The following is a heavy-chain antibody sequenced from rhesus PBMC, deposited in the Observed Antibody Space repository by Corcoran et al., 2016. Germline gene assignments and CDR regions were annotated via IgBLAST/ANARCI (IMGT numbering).Heavy chain of an antibody. CDR1: GGSFSSYW. J-gene: IGHJ4*01. V-gene: IGHV4-80*01. D-gene: IGHD5-24*01. CDR3: ARQNSGYDLDY. Sequence: QVQLQESGPGLVKPLETLSLTCAVSGGSFSSYWWSWIRQPPGKGLEWIGEINGNRGSTTYNPSLKSRVTISKDASKNQFSLKLSSVTAADTAVYYCARQNSGYDLDYWGQGVLVTVSS. CDR2: INGNRGST.